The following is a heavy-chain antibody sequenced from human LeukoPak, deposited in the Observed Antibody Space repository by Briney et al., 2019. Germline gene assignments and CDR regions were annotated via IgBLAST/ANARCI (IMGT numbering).Heavy chain of an antibody. CDR2: MSSSTSTI. V-gene: IGHV3-48*04. J-gene: IGHJ6*02. Sequence: GGSLRLSCAASGFTFSSYSMNWVRQAPGKGLEWLSYMSSSTSTIYSADSVKGRFTISRDNAKNSLYLQMSSLRAEDTAVYYCAASAQPGDYDILTGYYYYYYGMDVWGQGTTVTVSS. CDR1: GFTFSSYS. D-gene: IGHD3-9*01. CDR3: AASAQPGDYDILTGYYYYYYGMDV.